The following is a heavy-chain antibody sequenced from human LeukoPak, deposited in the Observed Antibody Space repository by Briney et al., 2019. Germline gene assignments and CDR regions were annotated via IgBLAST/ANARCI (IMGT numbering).Heavy chain of an antibody. V-gene: IGHV3-30-3*01. CDR2: ISYDGSNI. CDR3: AKGSYNTFWSSMEY. CDR1: GFTLSSYA. D-gene: IGHD1-14*01. J-gene: IGHJ4*02. Sequence: GGSLTLSCAASGFTLSSYAMHWVRQAPGKGLEWVAVISYDGSNIYYTHSVKRRFPISRDNSKHTLYLQMNSLSAEHTAVYYCAKGSYNTFWSSMEYWGRGTLVIVSS.